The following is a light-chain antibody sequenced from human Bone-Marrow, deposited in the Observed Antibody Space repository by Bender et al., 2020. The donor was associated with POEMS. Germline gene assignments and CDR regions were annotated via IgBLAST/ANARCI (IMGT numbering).Light chain of an antibody. J-gene: IGLJ1*01. Sequence: QSALTQPPSASGSPGQSVTITCSGTSSDVGGYNYVSWYQQHPGKAPKLMISEVNKRPSGVPDRFSGSKSGNPASLTVSGLQAEDEADYYCFSYAGSNSIFVFGTGAKVSVL. CDR3: FSYAGSNSIFV. CDR1: SSDVGGYNY. CDR2: EVN. V-gene: IGLV2-8*01.